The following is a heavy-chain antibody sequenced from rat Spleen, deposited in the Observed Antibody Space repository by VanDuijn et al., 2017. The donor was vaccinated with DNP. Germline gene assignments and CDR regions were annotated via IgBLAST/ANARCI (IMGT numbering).Heavy chain of an antibody. D-gene: IGHD1-4*01. CDR3: SRDRDSTGIRTSYFDF. CDR1: GFSVTSYG. Sequence: QVQLKESGPGLVQPSQTLSLTCTVSGFSVTSYGVSWVRQFPGKGLEWIAAISSGGSTYYNSVFKSRLSISRDTSKSQVFLIRNSLQTEDTAIYFCSRDRDSTGIRTSYFDFWGPGTMVTVSA. CDR2: ISSGGST. V-gene: IGHV2S8*01. J-gene: IGHJ1*01.